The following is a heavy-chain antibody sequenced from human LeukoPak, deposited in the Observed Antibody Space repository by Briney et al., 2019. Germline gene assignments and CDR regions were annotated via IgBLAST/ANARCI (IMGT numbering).Heavy chain of an antibody. CDR2: IKQDGSEK. J-gene: IGHJ4*02. V-gene: IGHV3-7*03. CDR1: GFTFSNYW. CDR3: AKSFHSSSPPTPVDY. Sequence: GGSLRLSCAASGFTFSNYWMGWVRQAPGKGLEWVANIKQDGSEKYYVNSVKGRFTISRDNAKNSLYLQMNSLRAEDTAVYYCAKSFHSSSPPTPVDYWGQGTLVTVSS. D-gene: IGHD6-13*01.